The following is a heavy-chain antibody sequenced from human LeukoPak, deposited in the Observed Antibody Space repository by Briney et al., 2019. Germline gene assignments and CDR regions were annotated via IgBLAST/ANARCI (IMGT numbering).Heavy chain of an antibody. V-gene: IGHV1-2*04. CDR1: GYTFTGYY. Sequence: ASVKVSCKASGYTFTGYYMHWVRQAPGQGPEWMGWINPNSGGTNYAQKFQGWVTMTRDTSISTAYMELSRLRSDDTAVYYCARVGFSPRGFAFDIWGQGTMVTVSS. CDR2: INPNSGGT. CDR3: ARVGFSPRGFAFDI. J-gene: IGHJ3*02. D-gene: IGHD3-3*01.